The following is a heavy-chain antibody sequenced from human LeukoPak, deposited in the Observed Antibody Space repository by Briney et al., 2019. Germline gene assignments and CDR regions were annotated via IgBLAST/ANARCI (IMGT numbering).Heavy chain of an antibody. CDR1: GGSISSGSNY. CDR3: AREGAPNYYDSSGSGSY. D-gene: IGHD3-22*01. J-gene: IGHJ4*02. Sequence: SETLSLTCTVSGGSISSGSNYWSWIRQPAGKGLEWIGRIYTSGSTHYNPSLKSRVTISVDTSKNQFSLKLSSVTAADTAVYYCAREGAPNYYDSSGSGSYWGQGTLVTISS. V-gene: IGHV4-61*02. CDR2: IYTSGST.